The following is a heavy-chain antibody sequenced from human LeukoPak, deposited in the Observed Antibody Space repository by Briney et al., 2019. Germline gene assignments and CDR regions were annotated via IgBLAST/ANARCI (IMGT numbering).Heavy chain of an antibody. Sequence: GGSLRLSCAASGFTFSSYWMNWGRQAPGKGLEWVANIQQDGSEKYYVDSVKGRFTISRDNARNSLYLQMNSLRAEDTAVCYCATGHQWLVLETWGQETLVSVSS. CDR2: IQQDGSEK. J-gene: IGHJ4*03. CDR1: GFTFSSYW. D-gene: IGHD6-19*01. V-gene: IGHV3-7*01. CDR3: ATGHQWLVLET.